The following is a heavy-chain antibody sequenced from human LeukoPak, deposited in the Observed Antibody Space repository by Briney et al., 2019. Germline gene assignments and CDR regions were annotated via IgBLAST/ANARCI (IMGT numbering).Heavy chain of an antibody. V-gene: IGHV3-23*01. Sequence: GGSLRLSCAASGFTFSRDAMSWVRQAPGKGLEWVSVISGGGGNTYYADSVKGRFTISRDNSKNTLYLQMNSLRAEDTAVYYCAKDGGYLDYYYYYYYMDVWGKGTTVTVSS. CDR3: AKDGGYLDYYYYYYYMDV. CDR1: GFTFSRDA. CDR2: ISGGGGNT. J-gene: IGHJ6*03. D-gene: IGHD6-25*01.